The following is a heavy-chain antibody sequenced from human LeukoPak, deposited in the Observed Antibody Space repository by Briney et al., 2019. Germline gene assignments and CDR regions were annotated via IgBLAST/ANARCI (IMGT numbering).Heavy chain of an antibody. Sequence: SVKVSCKASGGTFSSYAISWVRQAPGQGLEWMGGIIPIFGTANYAQKFQGRVTITADESTSTAHMELSSLRSEDTAVYYCATSLYSGGWYNWDYWGQGTLVTVSS. CDR2: IIPIFGTA. CDR1: GGTFSSYA. CDR3: ATSLYSGGWYNWDY. J-gene: IGHJ4*02. V-gene: IGHV1-69*01. D-gene: IGHD6-19*01.